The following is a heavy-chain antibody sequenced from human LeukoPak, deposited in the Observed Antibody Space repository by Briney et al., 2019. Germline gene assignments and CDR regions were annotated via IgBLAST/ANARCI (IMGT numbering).Heavy chain of an antibody. CDR2: INPSGGST. Sequence: ASVKVSCKASGYTFTGYYMHWVRQAPGQGLEWMGIINPSGGSTSYAQKFQGRVTMTRDMSTSTVYMELSSLRSEETAVYYCARAYYVGATYYFDYWGQGTLVTVSS. D-gene: IGHD1-26*01. J-gene: IGHJ4*02. CDR3: ARAYYVGATYYFDY. V-gene: IGHV1-46*01. CDR1: GYTFTGYY.